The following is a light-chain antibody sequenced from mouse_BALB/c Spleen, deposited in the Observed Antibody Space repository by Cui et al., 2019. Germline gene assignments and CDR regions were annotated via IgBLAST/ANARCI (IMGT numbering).Light chain of an antibody. CDR3: HQRSSYPWT. Sequence: QIVLTASPAIMSASLGGEIRLTCSASSSVSYMHWYQQKSGTSPKLLIYSTSNLASGVPSRFSGSGSGTVYSLTISSVEAEDVADYYCHQRSSYPWTFGGGTKLEIK. J-gene: IGKJ1*01. CDR1: SSVSY. CDR2: STS. V-gene: IGKV4-80*01.